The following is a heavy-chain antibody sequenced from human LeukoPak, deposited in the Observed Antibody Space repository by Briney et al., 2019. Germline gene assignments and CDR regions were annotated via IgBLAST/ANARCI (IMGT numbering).Heavy chain of an antibody. D-gene: IGHD3-16*01. Sequence: PGGSLRLSCAASGFTFSSSWMTWVRQAPGKGLEWLANITGDGSDKNYVDSVKGRFTISRDNAKNSLFLQMSSLRGEDTALYYCATEHWGPNSWGQGTLVTVSS. CDR1: GFTFSSSW. CDR3: ATEHWGPNS. V-gene: IGHV3-7*01. CDR2: ITGDGSDK. J-gene: IGHJ4*02.